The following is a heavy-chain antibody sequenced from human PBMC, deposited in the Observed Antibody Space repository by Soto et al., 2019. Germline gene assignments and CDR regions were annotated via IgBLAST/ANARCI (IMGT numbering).Heavy chain of an antibody. V-gene: IGHV1-18*01. CDR3: AIHDVGDDTAMVGEAFDY. Sequence: QVQLVQSGAEVKKPGASVKVSCKASGYTFTSYGISWVRQAPGQGLEWMGWISAYNGNTNYAQKLQGRVTMTTDTSTSTAYMELRSLRSDDTAVYYCAIHDVGDDTAMVGEAFDYWGQGTLVTVSS. J-gene: IGHJ4*02. D-gene: IGHD5-18*01. CDR1: GYTFTSYG. CDR2: ISAYNGNT.